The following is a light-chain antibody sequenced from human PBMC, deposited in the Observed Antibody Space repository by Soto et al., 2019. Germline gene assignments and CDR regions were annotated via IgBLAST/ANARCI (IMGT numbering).Light chain of an antibody. CDR2: KAS. J-gene: IGKJ4*01. Sequence: DIQMTQSPSTLSGSVGDRVTITCRASQTISSWLAWYQQKPGKAPKLPIYKASTLKSGVPSRFSGSGSGTEFTLTISSLQPDDFATYYCQQSYSTPLTFGGGTKEDIK. V-gene: IGKV1-5*03. CDR3: QQSYSTPLT. CDR1: QTISSW.